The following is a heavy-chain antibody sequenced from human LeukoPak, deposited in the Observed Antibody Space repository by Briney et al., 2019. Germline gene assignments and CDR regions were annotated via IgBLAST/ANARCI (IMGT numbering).Heavy chain of an antibody. V-gene: IGHV3-43*02. CDR1: GFTFDDYA. CDR2: ISGDGGIT. Sequence: TGGSLRLSCAASGFTFDDYAMHWVRQGPGKGLEWVSLISGDGGITYYADSVKGRFTISRDNSKNTLYLQMNSLRAEDTAVYYCAKWRGSYPFDYWGPGALVTVSS. D-gene: IGHD1-26*01. J-gene: IGHJ4*02. CDR3: AKWRGSYPFDY.